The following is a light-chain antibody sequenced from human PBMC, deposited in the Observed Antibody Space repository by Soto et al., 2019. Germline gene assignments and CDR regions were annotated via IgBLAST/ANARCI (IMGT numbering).Light chain of an antibody. CDR1: QRISSW. V-gene: IGKV1-5*01. Sequence: DIQMTQSPSTLSASVGDRVTITCRASQRISSWLAWYQQKPGKAPKFLISDASNLESGVPSRFSGSGSGTEFTLTIDSLQPDDFATYYCHQYNNYPYTFGQGTTLEIK. CDR3: HQYNNYPYT. J-gene: IGKJ2*01. CDR2: DAS.